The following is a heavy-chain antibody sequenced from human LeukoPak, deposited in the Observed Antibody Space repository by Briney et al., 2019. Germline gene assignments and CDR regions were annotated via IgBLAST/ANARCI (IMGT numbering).Heavy chain of an antibody. D-gene: IGHD5-18*01. CDR2: IKQDGSEK. CDR3: ARENGYSYGYGFDYYYYMDV. J-gene: IGHJ6*03. CDR1: GFTFSSYW. V-gene: IGHV3-7*01. Sequence: GGSLRLSCAASGFTFSSYWMSWVRQAPGKGLEWVANIKQDGSEKYYVDSVKGRFTISRDNAKNSLYLQMNSLRAEDTAVYYCARENGYSYGYGFDYYYYMDVWGKGTTVTVSS.